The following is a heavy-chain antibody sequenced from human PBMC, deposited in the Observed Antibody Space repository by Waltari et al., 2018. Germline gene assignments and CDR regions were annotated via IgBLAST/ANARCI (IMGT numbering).Heavy chain of an antibody. CDR3: ARGAWGGMITFGGVIH. CDR1: GYTFTSYY. J-gene: IGHJ4*02. Sequence: QVQLVQSGAEVKKPGASVKVSCKASGYTFTSYYIHWVRQAPGQGLEWMGIINPSTGSTTYAQKFQGRVTMTSDTSTSTVYMELSSLRSEDTAVYYCARGAWGGMITFGGVIHWGQGTLVTVSS. V-gene: IGHV1-46*01. D-gene: IGHD3-16*02. CDR2: INPSTGST.